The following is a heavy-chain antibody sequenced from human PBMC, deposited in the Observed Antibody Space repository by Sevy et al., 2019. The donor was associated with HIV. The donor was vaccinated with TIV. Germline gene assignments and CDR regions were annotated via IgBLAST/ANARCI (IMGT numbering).Heavy chain of an antibody. D-gene: IGHD2-2*01. Sequence: SETLSLTCAVYGGSFSGYYWSWIRQPPGKGLEWIGEINHSGSTNYNPSLKSRVTISVDTSKNQFSLKLSSVTAADTAVYYCARHCSGTSFSNTFDIWGQGTMVTVSS. CDR2: INHSGST. V-gene: IGHV4-34*01. J-gene: IGHJ3*02. CDR1: GGSFSGYY. CDR3: ARHCSGTSFSNTFDI.